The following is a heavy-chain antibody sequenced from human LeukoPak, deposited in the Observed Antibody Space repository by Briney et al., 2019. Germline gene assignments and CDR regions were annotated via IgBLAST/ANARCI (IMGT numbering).Heavy chain of an antibody. CDR2: INWNGGST. D-gene: IGHD4-17*01. Sequence: GGSLRLSCAASGLTFDDYGMSWVRQAPGKGLEWVSGINWNGGSTGYADSVKGRFTISRDNAKNSLYLQMNSLRAEDTALYYCARDGRYGSFDYWGQGTLVTVSS. CDR1: GLTFDDYG. J-gene: IGHJ4*02. CDR3: ARDGRYGSFDY. V-gene: IGHV3-20*04.